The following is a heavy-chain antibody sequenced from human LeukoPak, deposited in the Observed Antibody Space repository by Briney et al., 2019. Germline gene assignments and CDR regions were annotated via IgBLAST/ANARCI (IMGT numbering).Heavy chain of an antibody. CDR1: GGTFSSYA. CDR2: FIPIFGTA. V-gene: IGHV1-69*13. Sequence: SVKVSCKASGGTFSSYAISWVRQAPGQGLEWMGGFIPIFGTANYAQKFQGRVTITADESTSTAYMELSSLRSEDTAVYSCARGGGVVNYYMDVWGKGTTVTVSS. D-gene: IGHD3-3*01. CDR3: ARGGGVVNYYMDV. J-gene: IGHJ6*03.